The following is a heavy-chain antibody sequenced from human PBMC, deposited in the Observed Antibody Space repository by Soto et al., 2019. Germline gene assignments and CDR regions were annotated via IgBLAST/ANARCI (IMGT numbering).Heavy chain of an antibody. CDR3: AVAVAGPTAIGS. CDR2: INSDGSST. CDR1: GFTFSSYW. J-gene: IGHJ5*01. D-gene: IGHD6-19*01. Sequence: EVQLVESGGGLVQPGGSLRLSCAASGFTFSSYWMHWVRQAPGKGLVWVSRINSDGSSTSYADSVKGRFTISRDNAKATPYLQMNSLRAEDTAVYYCAVAVAGPTAIGSWGQGTLGTVSS. V-gene: IGHV3-74*01.